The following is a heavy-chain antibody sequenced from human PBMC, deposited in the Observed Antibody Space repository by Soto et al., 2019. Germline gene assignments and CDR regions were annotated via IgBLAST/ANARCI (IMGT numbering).Heavy chain of an antibody. CDR3: ARDSDLDDYIWGSYRYDY. J-gene: IGHJ4*02. CDR2: INPNSGGT. V-gene: IGHV1-2*04. CDR1: GYTFTGYY. D-gene: IGHD3-16*02. Sequence: QVQLVQSGAEVKKPGASVKVSCKASGYTFTGYYMHWVRQAPGQGLEWMGWINPNSGGTNYAQKFQGWVTMTRDTAISTAYMELGRLRSDDTAVYYCARDSDLDDYIWGSYRYDYWGQGTLVTVSS.